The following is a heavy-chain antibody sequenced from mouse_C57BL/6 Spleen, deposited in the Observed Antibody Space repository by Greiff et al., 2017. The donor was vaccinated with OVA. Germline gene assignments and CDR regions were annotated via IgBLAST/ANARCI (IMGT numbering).Heavy chain of an antibody. D-gene: IGHD1-1*01. J-gene: IGHJ1*03. CDR2: INPSSGYT. Sequence: VQLQQSGAELAKPGASVKLSCKASGYTFTSYWMHWVKQRPGQGLEWIGYINPSSGYTKSNQKFKDKATLTADKSSSTAYMQLSSLTYEDSAVYYCARTYGSSYGYFDVWGTVTTVTVSS. V-gene: IGHV1-7*01. CDR1: GYTFTSYW. CDR3: ARTYGSSYGYFDV.